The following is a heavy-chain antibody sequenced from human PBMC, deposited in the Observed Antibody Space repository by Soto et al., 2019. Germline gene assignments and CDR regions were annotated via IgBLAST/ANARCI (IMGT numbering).Heavy chain of an antibody. Sequence: GGSLRLSCAASGFTFSSYSMNWVRQAPGKGLEWVSYISSSSSTIYYADTVKGRITISRDNAKKSLYLQMNRLRAEDTAVYYCARGRGTPRPEYYYGSGSYPYYYYYMDVWGKGTTVTVSS. V-gene: IGHV3-48*01. CDR3: ARGRGTPRPEYYYGSGSYPYYYYYMDV. J-gene: IGHJ6*03. D-gene: IGHD3-10*01. CDR2: ISSSSSTI. CDR1: GFTFSSYS.